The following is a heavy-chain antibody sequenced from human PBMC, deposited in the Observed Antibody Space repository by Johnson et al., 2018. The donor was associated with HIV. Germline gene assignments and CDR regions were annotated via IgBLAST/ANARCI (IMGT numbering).Heavy chain of an antibody. V-gene: IGHV3-23*04. CDR3: ATAARLFDAFDI. CDR1: GFTFSSYA. D-gene: IGHD6-6*01. J-gene: IGHJ3*02. Sequence: VQLVESGGGLVQPGGSLRLSCAASGFTFSSYAMSWVRQAPGTGLEWVSAISGSGGSTYSADSVKGRFTISRDNSKNTLYLQMNSLRAEDTAVYYCATAARLFDAFDILGQGTMVTVSS. CDR2: ISGSGGST.